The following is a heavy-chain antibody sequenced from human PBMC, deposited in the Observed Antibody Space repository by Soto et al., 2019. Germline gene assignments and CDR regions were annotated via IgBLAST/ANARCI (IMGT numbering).Heavy chain of an antibody. CDR2: IYHTGST. D-gene: IGHD1-1*01. J-gene: IGHJ4*02. V-gene: IGHV4-31*03. CDR3: ARATGTLRSRNCDY. Sequence: SETLSLTCSVSGGSISTVGHYWTWIRQPPGKGLEWIGSIYHTGSTYYSKSLRSRLTMSVDTSKSPFSLRLSSVTAADTAVYYCARATGTLRSRNCDYWGQGSLVTVSS. CDR1: GGSISTVGHY.